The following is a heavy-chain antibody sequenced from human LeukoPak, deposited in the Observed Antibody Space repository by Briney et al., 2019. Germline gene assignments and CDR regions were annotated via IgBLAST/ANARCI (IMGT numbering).Heavy chain of an antibody. D-gene: IGHD6-13*01. CDR2: ISGSGGST. V-gene: IGHV3-23*01. CDR3: AKTSIAAAGKSVFDY. J-gene: IGHJ4*02. CDR1: GFTFSSYA. Sequence: GGSLRLSCAASGFTFSSYAMSWVRQAPGKGLEWVSAISGSGGSTYYADSVKGRFTISRDNPKNTLYLQMNSLRAEDTAVYYCAKTSIAAAGKSVFDYWGQGTLVTVSS.